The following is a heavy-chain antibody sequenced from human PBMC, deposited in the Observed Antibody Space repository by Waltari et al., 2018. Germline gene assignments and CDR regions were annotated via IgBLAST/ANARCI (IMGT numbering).Heavy chain of an antibody. Sequence: QVQLVESGGGVVQPGRSLRLSCAASGFTFSSYGMHWVRQAPGKGLEWVAVISYDERNEHDADSVKGRVTISRNNSKTTLYLQITSLSGDVTAVFSCVKEAAGSPRGNLDVWGKGTTVTVSS. J-gene: IGHJ6*04. V-gene: IGHV3-30*18. D-gene: IGHD6-13*01. CDR3: VKEAAGSPRGNLDV. CDR2: ISYDERNE. CDR1: GFTFSSYG.